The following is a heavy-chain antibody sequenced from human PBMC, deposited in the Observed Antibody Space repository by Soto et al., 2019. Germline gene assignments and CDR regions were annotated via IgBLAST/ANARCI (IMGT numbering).Heavy chain of an antibody. CDR3: ARGNGKNRGYDVSSGYTYYYGMDV. J-gene: IGHJ6*02. D-gene: IGHD3-22*01. Sequence: QVQLVQSGAEVKKPGASVKVSCKASGYTFTSYGIRWVRQAPGQGLERMGRISAYNGNTNYARKLQGKVTMTTDTSTSTAYKELRSLRSDGTAVYYCARGNGKNRGYDVSSGYTYYYGMDVWGQATTVTVSS. CDR1: GYTFTSYG. CDR2: ISAYNGNT. V-gene: IGHV1-18*04.